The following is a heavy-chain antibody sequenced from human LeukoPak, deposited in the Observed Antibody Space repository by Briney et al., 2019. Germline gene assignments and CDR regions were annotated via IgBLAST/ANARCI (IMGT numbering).Heavy chain of an antibody. CDR1: GFTFNSYS. V-gene: IGHV3-48*04. CDR3: ARELVGATTAYFDY. D-gene: IGHD1-26*01. J-gene: IGHJ4*02. Sequence: GGSLRLSCAASGFTFNSYSMNWVRQAPGKGLEWVSYISSSGSTIYYADSVKGRFTISRDNAKNSLYLQMNSLRAEDTAVYYCARELVGATTAYFDYWGQGTLVTVSS. CDR2: ISSSGSTI.